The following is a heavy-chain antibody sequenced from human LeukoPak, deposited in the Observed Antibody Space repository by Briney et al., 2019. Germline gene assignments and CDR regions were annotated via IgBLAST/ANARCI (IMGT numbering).Heavy chain of an antibody. CDR2: IIPILGIA. V-gene: IGHV1-69*04. J-gene: IGHJ4*02. CDR3: ARDVISHYCSGGSCYSLRD. CDR1: GGTFSSYA. Sequence: SVKVSCKASGGTFSSYAISWVRQAPGQGLEWMGRIIPILGIANYAQKFQGRVTITADKSTSTAYMELSSLRSEDTAVYYCARDVISHYCSGGSCYSLRDWGQGTLVTVSS. D-gene: IGHD2-15*01.